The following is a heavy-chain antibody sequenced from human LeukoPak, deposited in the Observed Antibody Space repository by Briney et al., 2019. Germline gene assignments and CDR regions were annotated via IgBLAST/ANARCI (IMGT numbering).Heavy chain of an antibody. CDR2: ISSSSSYI. CDR1: GCTFSSYS. Sequence: GGSLRLSCAASGCTFSSYSMNWVRQAPGKGLEWVSSISSSSSYIYYADSVKGRFTISRDNAKNSLYLQMNSLRAEDTAVYYCARDPMTTVTPYYFDYWGQGTLVTVSS. D-gene: IGHD4-11*01. V-gene: IGHV3-21*01. CDR3: ARDPMTTVTPYYFDY. J-gene: IGHJ4*02.